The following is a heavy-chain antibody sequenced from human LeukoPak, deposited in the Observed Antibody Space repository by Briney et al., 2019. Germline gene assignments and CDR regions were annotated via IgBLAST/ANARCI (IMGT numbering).Heavy chain of an antibody. CDR2: IYYNGIT. Sequence: PSETLSLTCSVSGGLITSTIHYWAWIRQPPGQGLEWIASIYYNGITYYNASLESRVTMSVDTSRNQFSLRLSSVSAADTSVYYCARGPIVVVPAAMPSGFDPWGQGTLVTVSS. V-gene: IGHV4-39*01. J-gene: IGHJ5*02. D-gene: IGHD2-2*01. CDR1: GGLITSTIHY. CDR3: ARGPIVVVPAAMPSGFDP.